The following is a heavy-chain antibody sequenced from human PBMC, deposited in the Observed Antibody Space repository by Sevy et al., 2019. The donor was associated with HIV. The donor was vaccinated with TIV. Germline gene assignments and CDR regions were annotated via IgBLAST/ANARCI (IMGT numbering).Heavy chain of an antibody. CDR2: ISSSSSTI. CDR3: ASRSAAAGLSLDY. CDR1: VFTFSSYS. D-gene: IGHD6-13*01. J-gene: IGHJ4*02. V-gene: IGHV3-48*02. Sequence: GGSLRLSCAASVFTFSSYSMNWVRQAPGKGLEWVSYISSSSSTIYYADSVKGRFTISRDNAKNSLYLQMNSLRDEDTAVYYCASRSAAAGLSLDYWGQGTLVTVSS.